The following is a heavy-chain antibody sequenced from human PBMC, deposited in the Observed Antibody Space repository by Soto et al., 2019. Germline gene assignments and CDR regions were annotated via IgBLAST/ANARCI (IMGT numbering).Heavy chain of an antibody. CDR3: AKVESAQPEAFSS. CDR2: ISHDGQNI. CDR1: GFAFSNQG. Sequence: QEQLVESGGGVVQPGRSLRLSCAASGFAFSNQGMHWVRRAPGKGLEWVALISHDGQNIYYADSVKGRFAVSRDNYKNPLFRQLSSLRLNYKDVYYCAKVESAQPEAFSSWGLGTVVTV. D-gene: IGHD3-3*01. V-gene: IGHV3-30*18. J-gene: IGHJ5*02.